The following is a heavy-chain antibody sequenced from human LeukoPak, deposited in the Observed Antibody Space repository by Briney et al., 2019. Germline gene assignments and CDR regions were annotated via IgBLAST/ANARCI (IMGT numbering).Heavy chain of an antibody. Sequence: SETLSLTCAVYGGSFSGYYWSWIRQPPGKGLEWIGEINHSGSTNYNPSLKSRVTISVDTSKNQFSLKLSSVTAADTAVYYCARLGIAVAGSGFRRGLEWIDYWGQGTLVTVSS. D-gene: IGHD6-19*01. J-gene: IGHJ4*02. V-gene: IGHV4-34*01. CDR2: INHSGST. CDR1: GGSFSGYY. CDR3: ARLGIAVAGSGFRRGLEWIDY.